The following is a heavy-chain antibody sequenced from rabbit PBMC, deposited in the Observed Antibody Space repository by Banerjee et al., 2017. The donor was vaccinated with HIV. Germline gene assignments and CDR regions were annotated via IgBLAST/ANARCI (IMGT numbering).Heavy chain of an antibody. CDR3: ARTIAGSVNGL. D-gene: IGHD4-2*01. CDR2: IYAGSSVST. V-gene: IGHV1S45*01. CDR1: GFSFSSYYY. Sequence: QEQLEESGGGLVKPEGSLTLTCTASGFSFSSYYYMCWVRQAPGKGLEWIACIYAGSSVSTYYASWAKGRFTISKTSSTTVTLQMTSLTAADTATYFCARTIAGSVNGLWGPGTLVTVS. J-gene: IGHJ6*01.